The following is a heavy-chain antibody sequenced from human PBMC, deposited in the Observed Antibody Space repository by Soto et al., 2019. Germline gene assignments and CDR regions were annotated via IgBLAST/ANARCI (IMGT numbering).Heavy chain of an antibody. J-gene: IGHJ6*02. CDR2: IYYSGST. V-gene: IGHV4-61*01. D-gene: IGHD2-2*01. CDR1: GGSVSSGSYY. Sequence: PSETLSLTCTVSGGSVSSGSYYWSWIRQPPGKGLEWIGYIYYSGSTNYNPPLKSRVTISVDTSKNQFSLKLSSVTAADTAVYYCARDRQGCSSTSCYYYYYYGMDVWGQGTTVTVSS. CDR3: ARDRQGCSSTSCYYYYYYGMDV.